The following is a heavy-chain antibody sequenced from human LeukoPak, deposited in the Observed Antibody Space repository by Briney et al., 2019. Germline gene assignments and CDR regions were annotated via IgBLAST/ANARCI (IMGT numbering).Heavy chain of an antibody. CDR2: IYYSGST. J-gene: IGHJ6*02. D-gene: IGHD5-24*01. CDR3: AREMATMRYGMDV. V-gene: IGHV4-59*01. CDR1: GGSISSCY. Sequence: SETLSLTCTVSGGSISSCYWSWIRQPPGKGLEWIGYIYYSGSTNYNPSLKSRVTISVDTSKNQFSLKLSSVTAADTAVYYCAREMATMRYGMDVWGQGTTVTVSS.